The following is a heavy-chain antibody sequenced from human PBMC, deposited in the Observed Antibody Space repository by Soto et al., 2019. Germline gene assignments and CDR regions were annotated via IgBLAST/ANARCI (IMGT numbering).Heavy chain of an antibody. V-gene: IGHV4-59*01. CDR2: TYYTADT. Sequence: SETLSLTCTVSGVPIRSYFWSWIRQPPGKGLDWTGPTYYTADTKYSPSLESRATISADPSKKQFSLRLSPVTAADAAVYYCARVAYGYSGYDWMWFDPWGQGTLVTVSS. CDR3: ARVAYGYSGYDWMWFDP. J-gene: IGHJ5*02. CDR1: GVPIRSYF. D-gene: IGHD5-12*01.